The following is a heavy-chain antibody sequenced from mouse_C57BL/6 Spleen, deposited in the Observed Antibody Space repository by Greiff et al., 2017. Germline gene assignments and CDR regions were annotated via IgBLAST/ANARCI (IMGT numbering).Heavy chain of an antibody. J-gene: IGHJ1*03. D-gene: IGHD3-3*01. V-gene: IGHV5-2*01. CDR3: ARRGGTSYWYFDV. Sequence: EVQLVESGGGLVQPGESLKLSCESNEYEFPSHDMSWVRKTPEKRLELVAAINSDGGSTYYPDTMERRFIISRDNAKKTLYLQMSRLRSEDTALYDCARRGGTSYWYFDVWGTGTTVTVSS. CDR1: EYEFPSHD. CDR2: INSDGGST.